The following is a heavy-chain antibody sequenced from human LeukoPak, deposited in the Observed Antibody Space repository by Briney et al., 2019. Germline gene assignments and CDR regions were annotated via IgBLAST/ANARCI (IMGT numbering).Heavy chain of an antibody. CDR3: AKNGYDILTGYPHFDY. V-gene: IGHV3-23*01. J-gene: IGHJ4*02. D-gene: IGHD3-9*01. CDR2: ISGSGDNT. Sequence: GETLRLSCAASGFTFSSYGMTWVRQAPGKGLEWVSGISGSGDNTWYADSVKGRFTISRDNSKKTLDLQMNSLRAEDTAVYYCAKNGYDILTGYPHFDYWDQGTLVTVSS. CDR1: GFTFSSYG.